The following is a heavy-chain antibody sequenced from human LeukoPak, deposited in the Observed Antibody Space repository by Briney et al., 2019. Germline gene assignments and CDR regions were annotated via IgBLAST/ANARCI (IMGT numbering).Heavy chain of an antibody. D-gene: IGHD6-19*01. V-gene: IGHV4-4*07. CDR2: IYTSGST. Sequence: PSGTLSLTCTVSGGFISSYYWSWIRQPAGKGLEWIGRIYTSGSTNYNPSLKSRVTMSVDTSKNQFSLKLSSVTAADTAVYYCARVDPAGYSSGEFDYWGQGTLVTVSS. CDR3: ARVDPAGYSSGEFDY. J-gene: IGHJ4*02. CDR1: GGFISSYY.